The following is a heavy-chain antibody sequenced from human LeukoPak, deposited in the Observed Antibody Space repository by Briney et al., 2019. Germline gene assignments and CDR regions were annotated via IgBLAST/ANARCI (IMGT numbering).Heavy chain of an antibody. CDR2: IYHSGST. Sequence: PSQTLSLTCTVSGGSLSNGGYYWSWIPQPPGKGLEWIGYIYHSGSTYYNPSLKSRVSISVDRSKNQSSLKLSSVTAADTAVYYCARGTPRGAFDIWGQGTMVTVSS. CDR3: ARGTPRGAFDI. V-gene: IGHV4-30-2*01. CDR1: GGSLSNGGYY. D-gene: IGHD1-14*01. J-gene: IGHJ3*02.